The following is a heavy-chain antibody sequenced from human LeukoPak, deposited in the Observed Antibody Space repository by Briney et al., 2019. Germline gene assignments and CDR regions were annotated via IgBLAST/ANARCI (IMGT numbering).Heavy chain of an antibody. J-gene: IGHJ5*02. CDR3: ARAMPHDNWFDP. Sequence: GGSLRLSCAASGLPFSSYWMHWVRQVAGKGLVWVARINGGASNTTYADSVKGRFTISRDNAKNTLYLQMNSLRVDDTSVYYCARAMPHDNWFDPWGQGSLVTVSS. D-gene: IGHD2-2*01. CDR2: INGGASNT. V-gene: IGHV3-74*03. CDR1: GLPFSSYW.